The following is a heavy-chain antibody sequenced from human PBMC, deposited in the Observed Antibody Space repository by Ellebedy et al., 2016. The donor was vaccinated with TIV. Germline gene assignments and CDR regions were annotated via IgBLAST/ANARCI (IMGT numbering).Heavy chain of an antibody. J-gene: IGHJ5*02. D-gene: IGHD3-16*01. CDR1: GGSFSGYY. CDR3: ARSLYYVDWFDP. Sequence: SETLSLTXAVYGGSFSGYYWSWIRQPPGKGLEWIGYIYYSGNTYYNPSLKSRVTISVDTSKNQFSLKLSSVTAADTAVYYCARSLYYVDWFDPWGQGTRVTVSS. CDR2: IYYSGNT. V-gene: IGHV4-30-4*01.